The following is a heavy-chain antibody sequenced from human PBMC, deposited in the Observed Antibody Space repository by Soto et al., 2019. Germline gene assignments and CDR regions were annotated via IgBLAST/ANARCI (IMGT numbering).Heavy chain of an antibody. J-gene: IGHJ4*02. V-gene: IGHV4-59*01. CDR1: GGSISRYY. Sequence: QVQLQESGPGLVKPSETLSLTCTVSGGSISRYYWSWIRQPPGKGLEWIGYIYYSGSTNYNPSLKSRVTISVDTSKNQFSLKLSSVTAADTAVYYCARDYGGNYYFDYWGQGTLVTVSS. CDR2: IYYSGST. D-gene: IGHD4-17*01. CDR3: ARDYGGNYYFDY.